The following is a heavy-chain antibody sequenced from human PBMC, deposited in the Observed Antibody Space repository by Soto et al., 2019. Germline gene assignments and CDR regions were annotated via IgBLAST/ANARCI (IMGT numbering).Heavy chain of an antibody. D-gene: IGHD3-10*01. Sequence: PGGSLRLSCAASGFTFSDHYMDWVRQAPGKGLEWVGRSRNRVQSYSTESAESVKGRFTISRDDSQNSLYLQMNSLKTEDTAVYYCARVLPSGTNYFTEYWGQGTLVTVSS. J-gene: IGHJ4*02. CDR2: SRNRVQSYST. V-gene: IGHV3-72*01. CDR1: GFTFSDHY. CDR3: ARVLPSGTNYFTEY.